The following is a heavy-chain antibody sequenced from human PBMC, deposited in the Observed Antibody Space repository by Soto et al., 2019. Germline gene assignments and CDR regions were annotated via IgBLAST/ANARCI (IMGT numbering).Heavy chain of an antibody. CDR1: GYTFDVYA. V-gene: IGHV3-9*01. CDR3: AKDTVGATARDFDY. D-gene: IGHD1-26*01. J-gene: IGHJ4*02. CDR2: ISWNSGRI. Sequence: SLILSYAASGYTFDVYAMHWGRQAPGKGLGCVSGISWNSGRIGYADCVKGRFNISRDNAKNSLYLQMNSLRAEDTALYYCAKDTVGATARDFDYWGQGTLVTVSS.